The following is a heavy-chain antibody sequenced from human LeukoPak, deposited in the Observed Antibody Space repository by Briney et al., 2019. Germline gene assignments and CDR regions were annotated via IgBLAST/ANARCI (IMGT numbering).Heavy chain of an antibody. CDR3: AREPHYGDYSLFDY. J-gene: IGHJ4*02. CDR1: GFTFSSYW. V-gene: IGHV3-74*01. D-gene: IGHD4-17*01. CDR2: INSDGSST. Sequence: PGGSLRLSCAASGFTFSSYWMHWVRQAPGQGLVWVSRINSDGSSTSYADSVKGRFTISRDNAKNTLYLQMNSLRAEDTAVYYCAREPHYGDYSLFDYWGQGTLVTVSS.